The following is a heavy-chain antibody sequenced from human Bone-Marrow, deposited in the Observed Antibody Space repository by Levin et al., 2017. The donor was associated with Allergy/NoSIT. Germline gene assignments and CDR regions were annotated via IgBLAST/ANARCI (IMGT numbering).Heavy chain of an antibody. J-gene: IGHJ6*02. D-gene: IGHD3-3*01. V-gene: IGHV4-59*01. Sequence: SETLSLTCTVSGGSISSYYWSWIRQPPGKGLEWIGYIYYSGSTNYNPSLKSRVTISVDTSKNQFSLKLSSVTAADTAVYYCARAGPSEWFYSNYYYYGMDVWGQGTTVTVSS. CDR2: IYYSGST. CDR1: GGSISSYY. CDR3: ARAGPSEWFYSNYYYYGMDV.